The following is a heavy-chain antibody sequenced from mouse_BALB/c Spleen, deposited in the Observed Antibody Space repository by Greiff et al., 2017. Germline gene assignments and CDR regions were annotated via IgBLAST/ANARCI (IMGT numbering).Heavy chain of an antibody. CDR2: ISDGGSYT. V-gene: IGHV5-4*02. J-gene: IGHJ4*01. CDR3: ARGGGYDPYYYAMDY. CDR1: GFTFSDYY. D-gene: IGHD2-14*01. Sequence: EVMLVESGGGLVKPGGSLKLSCAASGFTFSDYYMYWVRQTPEKRLEWVATISDGGSYTYYPDSVKGRFTISRDNAKNNLYLQMSSLKSEDTAMYYCARGGGYDPYYYAMDYWGQGTSVTVSS.